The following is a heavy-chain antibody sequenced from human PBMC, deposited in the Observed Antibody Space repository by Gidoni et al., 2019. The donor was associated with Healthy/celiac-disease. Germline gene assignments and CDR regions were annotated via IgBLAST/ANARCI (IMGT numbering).Heavy chain of an antibody. J-gene: IGHJ6*03. CDR3: ARSMVRGVLPNYYYMDV. CDR2: IRSSSSYI. V-gene: IGHV3-21*01. CDR1: GFTFSSYS. D-gene: IGHD3-10*01. Sequence: EVQLVASGGGLVKPGGALRLSCAASGFTFSSYSMNWVRQARGKGLEWGSSIRSSSSYIYYADSEKGRFTISRDNVKNSLYLQMNSLRAEDTAVYYCARSMVRGVLPNYYYMDVWGKGTTVTVSS.